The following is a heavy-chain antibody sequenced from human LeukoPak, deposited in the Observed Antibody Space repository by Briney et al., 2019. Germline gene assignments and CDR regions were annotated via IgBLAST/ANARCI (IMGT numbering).Heavy chain of an antibody. Sequence: SETLSLTCAVYGGSFSGYYWSWIRQPPGKGLEWFGEINHSGSTNYNPSLKSRVTISVDTSKNQFSLKLSSVTAADTAVYYCARAGIAAAGTDYWGQGTLVTVSS. D-gene: IGHD6-13*01. J-gene: IGHJ4*02. CDR3: ARAGIAAAGTDY. V-gene: IGHV4-34*01. CDR1: GGSFSGYY. CDR2: INHSGST.